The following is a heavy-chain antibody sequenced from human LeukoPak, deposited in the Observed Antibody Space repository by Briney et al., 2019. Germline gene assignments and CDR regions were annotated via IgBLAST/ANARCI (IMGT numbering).Heavy chain of an antibody. CDR3: AREGSRIAAAGTYAFDI. J-gene: IGHJ3*02. V-gene: IGHV1-2*02. Sequence: GASVKVSCKASGYTFTGYYMHWVRQAPGQGLEWMGWINPNSGGTNYAQKFQGRVTMTRDTSISTAYMELSRLRSDDTAVYYCAREGSRIAAAGTYAFDIWGQGTMVTVSS. D-gene: IGHD6-13*01. CDR2: INPNSGGT. CDR1: GYTFTGYY.